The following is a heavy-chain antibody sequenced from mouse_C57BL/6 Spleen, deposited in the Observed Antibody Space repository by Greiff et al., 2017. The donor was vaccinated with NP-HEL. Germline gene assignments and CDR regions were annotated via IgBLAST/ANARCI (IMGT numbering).Heavy chain of an antibody. Sequence: QVQLKQSGAELVRPGASVKLSCKASGYTFTDYYINWVKQRPGQGLEWIARIYPGSGNTYYNEKFKGKATLTAEKSSSTAYMQLSSLTSEDSAVYFCAREGNWAPCAYWGQGTLVTVSA. V-gene: IGHV1-76*01. J-gene: IGHJ3*01. D-gene: IGHD4-1*01. CDR1: GYTFTDYY. CDR3: AREGNWAPCAY. CDR2: IYPGSGNT.